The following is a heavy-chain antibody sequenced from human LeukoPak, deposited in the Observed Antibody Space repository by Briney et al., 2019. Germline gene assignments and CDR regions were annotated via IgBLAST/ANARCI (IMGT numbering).Heavy chain of an antibody. CDR3: ASQNTYYDILTGYYNTYYFDY. Sequence: PGGSLRLSCAASGFTFSSYGMSWVRQAPGKGLEWVSAISGSGGSTYYADSVKGRFTISRDNSKNTLYLQMNSLRAEDTAVYYCASQNTYYDILTGYYNTYYFDYWGQGTLVTVSS. J-gene: IGHJ4*02. CDR2: ISGSGGST. CDR1: GFTFSSYG. D-gene: IGHD3-9*01. V-gene: IGHV3-23*01.